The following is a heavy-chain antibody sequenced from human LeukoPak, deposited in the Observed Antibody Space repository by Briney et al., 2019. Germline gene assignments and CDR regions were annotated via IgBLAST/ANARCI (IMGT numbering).Heavy chain of an antibody. CDR1: GFTFSDYA. CDR2: ISRSGDTI. V-gene: IGHV3-11*01. J-gene: IGHJ4*02. Sequence: PGGSLRLSCAASGFTFSDYAMSWIRQAPGQGLEWVSYISRSGDTIDYADSVKGRFSISRDNAKNSLYLQMNSLRAEDTAIYYCASLNLGKSPFDYWGQGALVTVSS. CDR3: ASLNLGKSPFDY. D-gene: IGHD1-1*01.